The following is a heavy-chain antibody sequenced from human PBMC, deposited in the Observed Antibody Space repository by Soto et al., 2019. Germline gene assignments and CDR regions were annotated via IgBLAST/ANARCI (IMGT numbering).Heavy chain of an antibody. Sequence: QVQLVQSGAEVKKPGASVKVSCKASGYTFTSYDINWVRQDTGQGLEWMGWMNPNSGNTDYAQKFQGRVTMTRNTSISTAYMELSRLRSEETAVYYCARERSAAGAGWFDPWGQGTLVTVSS. D-gene: IGHD6-13*01. CDR3: ARERSAAGAGWFDP. CDR1: GYTFTSYD. V-gene: IGHV1-8*01. J-gene: IGHJ5*02. CDR2: MNPNSGNT.